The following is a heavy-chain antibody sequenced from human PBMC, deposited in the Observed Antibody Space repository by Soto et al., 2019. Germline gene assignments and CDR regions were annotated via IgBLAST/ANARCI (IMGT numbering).Heavy chain of an antibody. CDR3: AKGGAGAYYFDSSGYHIDY. CDR1: GFTFSSYG. V-gene: IGHV3-30*18. J-gene: IGHJ4*02. Sequence: QVQLVESGGGVVQPERSLRLSCAASGFTFSSYGMHWVRQAPGKGLEWVAVISYDGSNKYYADSVKGRFTISRDNSKNTLYLQMNSLRAEDTAVYYCAKGGAGAYYFDSSGYHIDYWGQGTLVTVSS. D-gene: IGHD3-22*01. CDR2: ISYDGSNK.